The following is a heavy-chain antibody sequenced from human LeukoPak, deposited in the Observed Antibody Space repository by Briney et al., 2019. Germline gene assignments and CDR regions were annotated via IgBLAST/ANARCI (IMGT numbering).Heavy chain of an antibody. V-gene: IGHV4-4*02. D-gene: IGHD4-17*01. CDR2: TYHSGST. J-gene: IGHJ4*02. CDR3: VRVTTGKYFDY. CDR1: GGSISSSNW. Sequence: ASGTLSLTCTVSGGSISSSNWWSWVRQPPGKGLEWIGETYHSGSTNYNPSLKSRVTISIDKSKNQFSLKLSSVPAADTAVYYCVRVTTGKYFDYWGQGTLVTVSS.